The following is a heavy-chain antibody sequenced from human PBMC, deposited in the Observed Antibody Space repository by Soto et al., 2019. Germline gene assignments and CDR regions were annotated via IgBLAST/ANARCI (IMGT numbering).Heavy chain of an antibody. CDR2: ISDGGSTI. J-gene: IGHJ3*01. D-gene: IGHD2-8*02. Sequence: ELQLVESGGGLVQPGGSLTLSCAASGFIFSNYEVDWVRQSPGKGLEWIAYISDGGSTIYYAASVKGRFTISRDDAKNSLYLQMNNLRAEDTATYFCVKEYCTGTTCFDAFDLWGHGTMVTVSS. V-gene: IGHV3-48*03. CDR3: VKEYCTGTTCFDAFDL. CDR1: GFIFSNYE.